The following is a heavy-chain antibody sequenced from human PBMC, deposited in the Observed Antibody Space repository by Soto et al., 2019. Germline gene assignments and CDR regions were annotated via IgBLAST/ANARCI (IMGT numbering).Heavy chain of an antibody. CDR3: ARDHLRDRYNDWYFDL. V-gene: IGHV1-69*12. CDR1: GGTFSSYA. J-gene: IGHJ2*01. Sequence: QVQLVQSGAEVKKPGSSVKVSCKASGGTFSSYAISWVRQAPGQGLEWMGGIIPIFGTANYAQKFQSRVTITADESTSTAYMELSSLRSEDTAVYYCARDHLRDRYNDWYFDLWGRGTLVTVSS. D-gene: IGHD1-1*01. CDR2: IIPIFGTA.